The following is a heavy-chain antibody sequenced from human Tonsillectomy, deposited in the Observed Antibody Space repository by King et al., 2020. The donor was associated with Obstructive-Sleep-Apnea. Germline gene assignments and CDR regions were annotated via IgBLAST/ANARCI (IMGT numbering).Heavy chain of an antibody. J-gene: IGHJ4*02. CDR3: ARDGFVSTVVTPCYFDF. CDR2: ISYDGNNK. V-gene: IGHV3-30*04. CDR1: GFTFSLFP. Sequence: VQLVESGGGVVQPGRSLRLSCAASGFTFSLFPMHWVRQAPGKGLDWVTVISYDGNNKYYADSVKGRFTISRDNSKNTLYLQMNSLRAEDTAVYYFARDGFVSTVVTPCYFDFWGQGTLVTVSS. D-gene: IGHD4-23*01.